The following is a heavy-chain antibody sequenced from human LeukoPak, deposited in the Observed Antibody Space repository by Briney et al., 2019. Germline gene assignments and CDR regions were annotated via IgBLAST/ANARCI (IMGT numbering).Heavy chain of an antibody. V-gene: IGHV4-39*07. CDR1: GGSISSSSYY. CDR2: IYYSGST. D-gene: IGHD2-21*01. Sequence: PSETLSLTCTVSGGSISSSSYYWGWIRQPPGKGLEWIGSIYYSGSTYYNPSLKSRVTMSVDTSKNQFSLKLSSVTTADTAVYCCAIVEVEPINHYYYYYCMDVWGKGTTVTVSS. CDR3: AIVEVEPINHYYYYYCMDV. J-gene: IGHJ6*03.